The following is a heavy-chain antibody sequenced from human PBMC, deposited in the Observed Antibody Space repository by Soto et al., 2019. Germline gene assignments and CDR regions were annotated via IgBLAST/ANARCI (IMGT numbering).Heavy chain of an antibody. CDR3: ARRDRSCGPPGWFDP. CDR1: GASINNFAYY. J-gene: IGHJ5*01. Sequence: SETLSLTCSVSGASINNFAYYWGWIRQPPGKGLEWIGTVYYNENTYYNPSLKSRVAISVDTAKNQFSLNLRSVTAADTAIYFCARRDRSCGPPGWFDPWGQGTLVTVSS. D-gene: IGHD1-26*01. V-gene: IGHV4-39*01. CDR2: VYYNENT.